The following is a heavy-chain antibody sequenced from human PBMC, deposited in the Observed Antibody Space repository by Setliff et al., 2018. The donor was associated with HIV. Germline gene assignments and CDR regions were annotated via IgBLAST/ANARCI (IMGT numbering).Heavy chain of an antibody. J-gene: IGHJ3*02. CDR2: IYSSGST. CDR3: ATSAESGFGIHWGVFNI. CDR1: GGSTSTGGYY. Sequence: SETLSLTCTVSGGSTSTGGYYWGWIRQPPGKGREWIGSIYSSGSTYYNPSLKSRVTISVDTSKNQFSLKLKSVTAADTAVYYCATSAESGFGIHWGVFNIWGQGTRVTVS. V-gene: IGHV4-39*01. D-gene: IGHD3-10*01.